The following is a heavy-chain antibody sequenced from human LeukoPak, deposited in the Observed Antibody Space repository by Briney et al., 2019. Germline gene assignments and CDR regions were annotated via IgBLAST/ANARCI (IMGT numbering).Heavy chain of an antibody. CDR1: GFTFNTYS. CDR3: ARETEMATQDLNSYYYYYYMDV. V-gene: IGHV3-21*01. J-gene: IGHJ6*03. D-gene: IGHD5-24*01. CDR2: ISRTSESI. Sequence: GGSLRLSCAASGFTFNTYSMSWVRQAPGKGLGWVSIISRTSESIFYADSVKGRFTISRDNAKNSLYLQMNSLRAEDTAVYYCARETEMATQDLNSYYYYYYMDVWGKGTTVTISS.